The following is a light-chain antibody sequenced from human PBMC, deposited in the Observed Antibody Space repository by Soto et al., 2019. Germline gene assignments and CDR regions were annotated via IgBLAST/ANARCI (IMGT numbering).Light chain of an antibody. J-gene: IGKJ2*01. CDR1: QSVSSNY. Sequence: EIVLTQSPGTLSLSAGERATLSCRASQSVSSNYFAWFQQKPGQAPRLLIYGASSRATGIPDRFSGSGSGTDFTLTISRLEPEDFAVYYCQQYNNWPMYTFGQGTKVDIK. CDR3: QQYNNWPMYT. CDR2: GAS. V-gene: IGKV3-20*01.